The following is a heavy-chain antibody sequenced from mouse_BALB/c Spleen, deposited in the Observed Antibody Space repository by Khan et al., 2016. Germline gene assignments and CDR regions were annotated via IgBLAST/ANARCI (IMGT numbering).Heavy chain of an antibody. J-gene: IGHJ2*01. CDR2: IWSGGST. V-gene: IGHV2-2*02. CDR1: GFSLTTYS. CDR3: ARGGILYFDY. Sequence: QVQLQQSGPGLVQPSQSLSITCTVSGFSLTTYSIQWVRQSSGKGLEWLGVIWSGGSTDYNAAFISRLSISKDNSKSQVFFKMNSLQANDTAIYYCARGGILYFDYWGQGTTLTVSS.